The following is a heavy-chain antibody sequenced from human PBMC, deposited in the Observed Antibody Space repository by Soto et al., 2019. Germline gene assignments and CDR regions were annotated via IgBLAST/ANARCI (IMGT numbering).Heavy chain of an antibody. CDR3: ARDRIAVAGNPGYFQH. CDR1: EFTVSSNY. CDR2: IYSGGST. Sequence: GGSLRLSCAASEFTVSSNYMSWVRQAPGKGLEWVSVIYSGGSTYFADSVKGRFTISRDNSKNTLYLQMNSLRAEDTAVYYCARDRIAVAGNPGYFQHWGQGTLVTVSS. D-gene: IGHD6-19*01. V-gene: IGHV3-66*01. J-gene: IGHJ1*01.